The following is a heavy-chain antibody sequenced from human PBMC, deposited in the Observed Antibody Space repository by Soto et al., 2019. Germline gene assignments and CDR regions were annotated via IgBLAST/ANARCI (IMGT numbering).Heavy chain of an antibody. CDR1: GFSLSTSGVG. CDR3: ARGRGTYYDFWSGYKLSFDY. V-gene: IGHV2-5*02. D-gene: IGHD3-3*01. Sequence: SGPTLVKPTQTLTLTCTFSGFSLSTSGVGVGWIRQPPGKALEWLALIYWDDDKRYSPSRKSRLTIPKDTSKNQVVLTMTNMDPVDTATYYCARGRGTYYDFWSGYKLSFDYWGQGTLVTVSS. J-gene: IGHJ4*02. CDR2: IYWDDDK.